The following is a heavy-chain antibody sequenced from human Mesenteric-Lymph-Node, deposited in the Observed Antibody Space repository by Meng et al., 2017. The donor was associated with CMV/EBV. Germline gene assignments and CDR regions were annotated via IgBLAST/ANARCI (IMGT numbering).Heavy chain of an antibody. CDR1: GFTFSSYG. CDR3: AKDMGYDSVSSGLDV. Sequence: LSLTCAASGFTFSSYGMHWVRQAPGKGLEWVAFIRYDGSNKYYADSVKGRFTISRDNSKNTLYLQMNSLRAEDTAVYYCAKDMGYDSVSSGLDVWGQGTTVTVSS. V-gene: IGHV3-30*02. CDR2: IRYDGSNK. J-gene: IGHJ6*02. D-gene: IGHD5-12*01.